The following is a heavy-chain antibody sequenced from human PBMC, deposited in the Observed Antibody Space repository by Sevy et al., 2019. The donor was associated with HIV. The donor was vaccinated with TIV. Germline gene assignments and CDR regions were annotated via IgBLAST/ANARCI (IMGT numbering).Heavy chain of an antibody. CDR2: INHSGST. J-gene: IGHJ6*02. V-gene: IGHV4-34*01. CDR1: GGSLSGYY. Sequence: SETLSLTCTVYGGSLSGYYWTWIRQPPGKGLERIGEINHSGSTNYNPSLKSRVTISVDTSKNHFSLKLTSLTAADTAAYYCARGGPQTTSYYYYGMDVWGQGTTVTVSS. CDR3: ARGGPQTTSYYYYGMDV. D-gene: IGHD1-7*01.